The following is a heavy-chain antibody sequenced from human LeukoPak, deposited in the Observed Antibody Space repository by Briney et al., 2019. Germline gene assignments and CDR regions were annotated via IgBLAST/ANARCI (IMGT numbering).Heavy chain of an antibody. V-gene: IGHV3-30*18. CDR3: AKEQRGALYSSGWYSYFDY. D-gene: IGHD6-19*01. CDR1: GFTFSSYG. CDR2: ISYDGSNK. J-gene: IGHJ4*02. Sequence: PGRSLRLSCAASGFTFSSYGMHWVRQAPGKGLEWVAVISYDGSNKYYADSVKGRFTISRDNSKNTLYLQMNSLRAEDTAVYYCAKEQRGALYSSGWYSYFDYWGQGTLVTVSS.